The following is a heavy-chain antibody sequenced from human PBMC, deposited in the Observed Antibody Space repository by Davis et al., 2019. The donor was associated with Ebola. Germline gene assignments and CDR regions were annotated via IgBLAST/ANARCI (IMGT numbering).Heavy chain of an antibody. D-gene: IGHD1-26*01. CDR2: VNRDGSQT. J-gene: IGHJ5*02. CDR3: ATDAWGGYDP. Sequence: PGGSLRLSCSASGFTLERYYMSWVRQAQGKGLEWVGTVNRDGSQTYYVDSVKGRFTMSRDNAKNSLHLEMNSLTVEDTAVYYCATDAWGGYDPWGQGTPVTVSS. CDR1: GFTLERYY. V-gene: IGHV3-7*03.